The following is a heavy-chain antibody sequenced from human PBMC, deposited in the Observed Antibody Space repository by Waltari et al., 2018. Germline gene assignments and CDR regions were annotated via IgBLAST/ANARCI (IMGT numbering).Heavy chain of an antibody. V-gene: IGHV4-39*07. D-gene: IGHD1-1*01. CDR2: IYYSGST. J-gene: IGHJ4*02. CDR1: GGSISSSSYY. Sequence: QLQLQESGPGLVKPSETLSLTCTVSGGSISSSSYYWGWIRQPPGKGLEWIGSIYYSGSTYHNPSLKSRVTISLHPSKNQFSLKLSSVTAADTAVYYCATQLELGDNWGQGTLVTVSS. CDR3: ATQLELGDN.